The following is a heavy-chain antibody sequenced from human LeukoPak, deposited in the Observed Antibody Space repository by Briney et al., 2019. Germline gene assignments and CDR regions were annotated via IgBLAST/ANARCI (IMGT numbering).Heavy chain of an antibody. D-gene: IGHD6-6*01. CDR2: INHSGST. Sequence: SETLSLTCAVYGGSFSGYYWSWIRQPPGKGLEWIGEINHSGSTNYNPSLKSRVTISVDTSKNQFSLKLSSVTAADTAVYYCARSIAEPHSLAPFDYWGQGTLVTVSS. V-gene: IGHV4-34*01. J-gene: IGHJ4*02. CDR3: ARSIAEPHSLAPFDY. CDR1: GGSFSGYY.